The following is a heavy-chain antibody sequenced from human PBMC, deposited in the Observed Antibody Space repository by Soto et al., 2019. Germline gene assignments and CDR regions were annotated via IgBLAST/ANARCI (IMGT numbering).Heavy chain of an antibody. V-gene: IGHV4-30-2*01. J-gene: IGHJ4*02. D-gene: IGHD5-12*01. CDR1: GVSINSSSYS. Sequence: TLSPTCAVSGVSINSSSYSWSWIRQPPGKGLEWIGYIYHSGSTYYNPSLKSRVTISVDRSKNQFSLKLSSVTAADTAVYYCAGGWLRGDYWGQGTLVTVS. CDR3: AGGWLRGDY. CDR2: IYHSGST.